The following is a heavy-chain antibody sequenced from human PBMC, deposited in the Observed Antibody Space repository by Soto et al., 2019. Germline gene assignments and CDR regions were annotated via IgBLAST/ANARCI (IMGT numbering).Heavy chain of an antibody. V-gene: IGHV3-48*02. CDR1: RFTFSSSG. D-gene: IGHD3-3*01. J-gene: IGHJ5*01. CDR2: ISHTSATI. Sequence: GGSLRLSCAASRFTFSSSGMNWVRQAPGKGLEWVSYISHTSATIYYADSVQGRFTISRDNAKNALYLQMNGLRDEDTAVYYSARETWSATGQAFDSWGQGPLVTVYS. CDR3: ARETWSATGQAFDS.